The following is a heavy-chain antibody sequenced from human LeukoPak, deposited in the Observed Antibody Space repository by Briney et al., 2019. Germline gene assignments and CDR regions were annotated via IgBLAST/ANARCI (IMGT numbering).Heavy chain of an antibody. V-gene: IGHV4-59*08. CDR2: IYYSGST. J-gene: IGHJ4*02. CDR1: GGSISSYY. CDR3: ARYIVVVAYFDY. D-gene: IGHD2-2*01. Sequence: SETLSLTCTVSGGSISSYYWSWIRQPPGKGLEWIGYIYYSGSTNYNPSLKSRVTISVDTSKNQFSLKLSSVTAADTAEYYCARYIVVVAYFDYWGQGTLVTVSS.